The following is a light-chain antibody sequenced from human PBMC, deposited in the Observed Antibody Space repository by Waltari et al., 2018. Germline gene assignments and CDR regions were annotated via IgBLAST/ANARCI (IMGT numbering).Light chain of an antibody. J-gene: IGKJ4*01. CDR1: QSVTNY. V-gene: IGKV3-11*01. CDR3: QQRRDWPLT. Sequence: EIVLTQSPAILSLSPGERASLSCRASQSVTNYLAWYQQKPGQAPRLLIYDTSNRATGIPARFSGSGFGTDFTLTIIRLEPEDFAVYYCQQRRDWPLTFGGGTKVEIK. CDR2: DTS.